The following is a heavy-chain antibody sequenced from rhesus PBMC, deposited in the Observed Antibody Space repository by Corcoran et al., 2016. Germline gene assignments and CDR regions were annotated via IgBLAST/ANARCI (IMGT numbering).Heavy chain of an antibody. Sequence: EVQLVQSGAEVKKPGASVKISCKASGYPFTDHYLPWVRQAPGKGLEWMGRVDPEDGEAIHAQKFQDRVTITADTSTDTAYMELSSLRSEDTAVYYCATVRRHLLRYFDLWGPGTPITISS. CDR1: GYPFTDHY. CDR3: ATVRRHLLRYFDL. V-gene: IGHV1-111*02. D-gene: IGHD6-25*01. J-gene: IGHJ2*01. CDR2: VDPEDGEA.